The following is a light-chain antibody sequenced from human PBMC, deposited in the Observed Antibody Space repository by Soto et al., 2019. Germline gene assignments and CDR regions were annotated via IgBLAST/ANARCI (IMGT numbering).Light chain of an antibody. V-gene: IGKV3-11*01. CDR3: QQRSNWPPEIT. Sequence: EIVLTQSPATLSWSPGERATLSCRASQSVSSYLAWYQQKPGQAPRLLIYDASNRATGIPARFSGSGSGTDFTLTISSLEPEDFAVYYCQQRSNWPPEITFGGGTKVDIK. CDR1: QSVSSY. J-gene: IGKJ4*01. CDR2: DAS.